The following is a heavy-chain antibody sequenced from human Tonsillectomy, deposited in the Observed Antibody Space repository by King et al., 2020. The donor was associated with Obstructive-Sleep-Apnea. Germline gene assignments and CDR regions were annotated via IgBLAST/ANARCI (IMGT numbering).Heavy chain of an antibody. Sequence: VQLQQWGTGLLKPSETLSLTCAVYGGSCSDYYWSWIRQPPGKGLEWIGEINHSGSTNFNPSLKSRVTISVDTSRNQFSLKVHSVTAADTAVYYCARVLGAAGPDYYFDYWGQGTLVTVSS. CDR2: INHSGST. D-gene: IGHD1-26*01. J-gene: IGHJ4*02. CDR3: ARVLGAAGPDYYFDY. CDR1: GGSCSDYY. V-gene: IGHV4-34*01.